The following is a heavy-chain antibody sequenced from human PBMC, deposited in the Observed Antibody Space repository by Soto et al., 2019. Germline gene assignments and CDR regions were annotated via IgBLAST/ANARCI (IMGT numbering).Heavy chain of an antibody. Sequence: GGSLRLSCAASGFTFSSYGMHWVRQAPGKGLEWVAVIWYDGSNKYYADSVKGRFTISRDNSKNTLYLQMNSLRAEDTAVYYWARDTGSSVTMVLSSPEYNWFDPWGQGTLVTVSS. CDR2: IWYDGSNK. CDR1: GFTFSSYG. D-gene: IGHD3-10*01. J-gene: IGHJ5*02. CDR3: ARDTGSSVTMVLSSPEYNWFDP. V-gene: IGHV3-33*01.